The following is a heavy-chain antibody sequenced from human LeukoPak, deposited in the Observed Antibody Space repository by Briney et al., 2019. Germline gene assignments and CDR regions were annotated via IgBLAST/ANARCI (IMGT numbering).Heavy chain of an antibody. CDR3: ARDRSRRYGDYADY. D-gene: IGHD4-17*01. J-gene: IGHJ4*02. CDR2: INPNSGGT. CDR1: GYTFTGYY. V-gene: IGHV1-2*04. Sequence: ASVKVSCKASGYTFTGYYMHWVRHGPGQGREWMGWINPNSGGTNYAQKFQGWVTMTRHTSISTAYMELSRLRSDDTAVYYCARDRSRRYGDYADYWGEGTLVTVSS.